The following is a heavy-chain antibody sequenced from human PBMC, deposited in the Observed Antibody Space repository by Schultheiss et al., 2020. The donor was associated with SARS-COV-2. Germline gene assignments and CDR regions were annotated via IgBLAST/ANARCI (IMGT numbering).Heavy chain of an antibody. J-gene: IGHJ6*02. D-gene: IGHD3-9*01. CDR2: IKQDGSEK. Sequence: GGSLRLSCAASGFTFSGSAMHWVRQAPGKGLEWVANIKQDGSEKYYVDSVKGRFTISRDNAKNSLYLQMNSLRAEDTAVYYCARDQSSYDILTGYNYYYYYGMDVWGQGTTVTVSS. CDR3: ARDQSSYDILTGYNYYYYYGMDV. CDR1: GFTFSGSA. V-gene: IGHV3-7*03.